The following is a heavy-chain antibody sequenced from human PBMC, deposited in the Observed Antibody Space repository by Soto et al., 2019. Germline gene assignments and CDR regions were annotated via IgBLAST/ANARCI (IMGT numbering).Heavy chain of an antibody. CDR2: IYWDDDK. V-gene: IGHV2-5*02. J-gene: IGHJ6*02. CDR1: GFSLSTSGVG. Sequence: SGATLVNPTQTLTLTCTFSGFSLSTSGVGVGWIRQPPGKALEWLALIYWDDDKRYSPSLKSRLTITKDTSKNQVVLTMTNMDPVDTATYYCAHSTSTRHYDFWSGPRPDVWGQGTTVTVSS. CDR3: AHSTSTRHYDFWSGPRPDV. D-gene: IGHD3-3*01.